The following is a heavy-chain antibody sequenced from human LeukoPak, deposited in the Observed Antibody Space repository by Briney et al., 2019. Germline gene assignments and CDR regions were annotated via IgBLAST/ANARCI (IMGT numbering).Heavy chain of an antibody. CDR3: AREFADYYDSSGSFDY. V-gene: IGHV1-2*02. CDR2: INPNSGGT. D-gene: IGHD3-22*01. CDR1: GYTFTSYY. Sequence: ASVKVSCKASGYTFTSYYMHWVRQAPGQGLEWMGWINPNSGGTNYAQKFQGRVTMTRDTSISTAYMELSRLRSDDTAVYYCAREFADYYDSSGSFDYWGQGTLVTVSS. J-gene: IGHJ4*02.